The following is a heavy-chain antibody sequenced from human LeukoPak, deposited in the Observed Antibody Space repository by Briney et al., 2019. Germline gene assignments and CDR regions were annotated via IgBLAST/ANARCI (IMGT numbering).Heavy chain of an antibody. CDR1: GGSISNYY. D-gene: IGHD2-2*02. V-gene: IGHV4-4*07. CDR3: ARSPSSRYPYFDY. J-gene: IGHJ4*02. Sequence: SETLTLTCTVSGGSISNYYWSWIRQPAGKGLEWIGRMYSSGNTNYNPSLKSRVTMSVDTSKNQVSLNLTSVTAADTAVYYCARSPSSRYPYFDYWGQGTLVTVSS. CDR2: MYSSGNT.